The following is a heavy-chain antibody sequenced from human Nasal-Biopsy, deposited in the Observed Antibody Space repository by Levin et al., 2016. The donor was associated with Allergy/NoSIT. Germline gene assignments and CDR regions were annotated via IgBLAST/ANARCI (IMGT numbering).Heavy chain of an antibody. CDR1: GFTFSSYT. V-gene: IGHV3-23*01. D-gene: IGHD6-13*01. J-gene: IGHJ5*02. CDR2: IRGSGGTT. Sequence: GGSLRLSCAASGFTFSSYTMSWVRQAPGRGLEWVSAIRGSGGTTFYADSVKGRFTVSRDNSKNTLYLQMNSLRVEDTAVYYCGKEEAAAAGLQIDPWGQGTLVTVSS. CDR3: GKEEAAAAGLQIDP.